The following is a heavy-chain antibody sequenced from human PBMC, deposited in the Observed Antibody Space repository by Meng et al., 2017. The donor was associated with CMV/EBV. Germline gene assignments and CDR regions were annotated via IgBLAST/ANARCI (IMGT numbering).Heavy chain of an antibody. CDR1: GYSISSGYY. Sequence: SETLSLTCTVSGYSISSGYYWGWIRQPPGKGLEWIGGIYHSGSTYYNPSLKSRVTISVDTSKNQFSLKLSSVTAADTAVYYCASCRGDSYGIHDAFDIWGQGTMVTVSS. CDR3: ASCRGDSYGIHDAFDI. J-gene: IGHJ3*02. CDR2: IYHSGST. V-gene: IGHV4-38-2*02. D-gene: IGHD5-18*01.